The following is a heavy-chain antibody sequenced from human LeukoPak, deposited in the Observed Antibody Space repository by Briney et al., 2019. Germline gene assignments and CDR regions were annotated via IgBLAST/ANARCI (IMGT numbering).Heavy chain of an antibody. CDR3: ARGSVIVDLFGA. D-gene: IGHD2-15*01. J-gene: IGHJ5*02. CDR2: IFYSGRA. Sequence: SETLSLTCTVSGGSISSSSYYWVWIRQPPGKGLEWFGSIFYSGRAFYNLCLKSRVTIYVDTTKNQFSLKLSSVTAADTAVYYCARGSVIVDLFGAWGQGTLVTVSS. V-gene: IGHV4-39*07. CDR1: GGSISSSSYY.